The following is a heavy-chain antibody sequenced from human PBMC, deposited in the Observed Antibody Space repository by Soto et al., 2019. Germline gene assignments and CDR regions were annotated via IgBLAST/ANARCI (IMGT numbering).Heavy chain of an antibody. V-gene: IGHV4-59*01. CDR1: NVSITSSY. CDR3: ARVFAGGAPSAP. J-gene: IGHJ4*01. Sequence: SETLSLTCTVSNVSITSSYWNWIRQSPGKGLEWIGFVYYTGTTKYHPSLKSRVTISVDTSKNEFSLRLTSVTTADTGFYFCARVFAGGAPSAPGGPRTLVPVSS. CDR2: VYYTGTT. D-gene: IGHD3-3*01.